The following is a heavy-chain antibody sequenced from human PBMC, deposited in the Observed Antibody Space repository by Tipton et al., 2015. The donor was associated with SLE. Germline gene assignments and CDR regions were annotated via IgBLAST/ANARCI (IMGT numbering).Heavy chain of an antibody. Sequence: TLSLTCTVSGGSITSGSYFWSWIRQPAGKGLEWIGYIFASGSTKYNPSLKRRVSISVDTSKNQFSLKVTSVTAADTAVYNCARVGENYYDSSGYYYYWGQGTLVTVSS. V-gene: IGHV4-61*09. CDR1: GGSITSGSYF. CDR3: ARVGENYYDSSGYYYY. D-gene: IGHD3-22*01. J-gene: IGHJ4*02. CDR2: IFASGST.